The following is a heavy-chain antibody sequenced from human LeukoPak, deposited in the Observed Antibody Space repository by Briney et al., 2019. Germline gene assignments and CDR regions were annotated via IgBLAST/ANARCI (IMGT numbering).Heavy chain of an antibody. D-gene: IGHD1-26*01. J-gene: IGHJ6*03. CDR1: GFTFSNYN. Sequence: GGSLRLSCAASGFTFSNYNMNWVRQAPGKAMEWVSSITSSGTYIFYVDSVKGRFTISRDNAKNSLYLQMDSLGPEDTAVYYCARDPYSGNYGNHYYMDVWGKGTTVTISS. CDR3: ARDPYSGNYGNHYYMDV. CDR2: ITSSGTYI. V-gene: IGHV3-21*01.